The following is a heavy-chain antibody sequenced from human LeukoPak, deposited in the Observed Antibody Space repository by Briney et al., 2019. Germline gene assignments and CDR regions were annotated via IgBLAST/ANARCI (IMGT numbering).Heavy chain of an antibody. V-gene: IGHV4-61*08. D-gene: IGHD6-19*01. J-gene: IGHJ4*02. CDR1: GGSISSGGYY. CDR2: IYYSGST. Sequence: PSETLSLTCTVSGGSISSGGYYWSWIRQHPGKGLEWIGYIYYSGSTNYNPSLKSRVTISVDTSKNQFSLKLSSVTAADTAVYYCARHDGSSGWYGGGPYFDYWGQGTLVTVSS. CDR3: ARHDGSSGWYGGGPYFDY.